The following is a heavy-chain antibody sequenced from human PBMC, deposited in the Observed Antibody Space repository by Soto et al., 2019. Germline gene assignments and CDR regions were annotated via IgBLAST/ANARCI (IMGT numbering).Heavy chain of an antibody. V-gene: IGHV1-3*01. CDR3: AISYSSSWYSTNPANSWFDP. CDR2: INAGNGNT. CDR1: GYAFTSYA. J-gene: IGHJ5*02. Sequence: ASVKVSCKASGYAFTSYAMHWVRQAPGQRLEWMGWINAGNGNTKYSQKFQGRVTITRDTSASTAYMELSSLRSEDTAVYYCAISYSSSWYSTNPANSWFDPWGQGTLVTVSS. D-gene: IGHD6-13*01.